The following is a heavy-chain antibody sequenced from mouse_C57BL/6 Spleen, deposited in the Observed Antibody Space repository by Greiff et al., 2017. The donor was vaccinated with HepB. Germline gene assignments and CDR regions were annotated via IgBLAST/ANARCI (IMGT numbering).Heavy chain of an antibody. Sequence: EVQVVESGGGLVKPGGSLKLSCAASGFTFSDYGMHWVRQAPEKGLEWVAYISSGSSTIYYADTVKGRFTISRDNAKNTLFLQMTSLRSEDTAMYYCARTLYYGSSYIFDYWGQGTTLTVSS. CDR2: ISSGSSTI. J-gene: IGHJ2*01. CDR3: ARTLYYGSSYIFDY. CDR1: GFTFSDYG. V-gene: IGHV5-17*01. D-gene: IGHD1-1*01.